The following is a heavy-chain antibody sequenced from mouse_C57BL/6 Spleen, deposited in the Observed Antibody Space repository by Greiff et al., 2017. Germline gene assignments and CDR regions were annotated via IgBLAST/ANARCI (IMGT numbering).Heavy chain of an antibody. V-gene: IGHV5-17*01. CDR2: ISSGSSTI. D-gene: IGHD1-1*01. Sequence: EVHLVESGGGLVKPGGSLKLSCAASGFTFSDYGMHWVRQAPEKGLEWVAYISSGSSTIYYAATVKGRFTISRDNAKNTLFLQMTSLRSEDTAMYYCARSDYYGSSWFAYWGQGTLVTVSA. J-gene: IGHJ3*01. CDR1: GFTFSDYG. CDR3: ARSDYYGSSWFAY.